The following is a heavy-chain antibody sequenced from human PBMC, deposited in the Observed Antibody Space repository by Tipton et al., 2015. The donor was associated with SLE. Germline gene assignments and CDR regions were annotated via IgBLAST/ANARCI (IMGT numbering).Heavy chain of an antibody. CDR1: GFTFSSYG. D-gene: IGHD3-3*01. V-gene: IGHV3-33*08. CDR3: ARSIPGVVTPFDY. J-gene: IGHJ4*02. Sequence: SLRLSCAASGFTFSSYGMHWVREAPGKGLEWVAVIWSDGTNKYYVDSVKGRFSISRDNSKNTLYLQMHSLRTGDTAVYYCARSIPGVVTPFDYWGQGTLVTVSS. CDR2: IWSDGTNK.